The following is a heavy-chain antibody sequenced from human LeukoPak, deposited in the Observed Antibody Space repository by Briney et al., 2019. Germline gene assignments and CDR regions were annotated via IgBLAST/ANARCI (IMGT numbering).Heavy chain of an antibody. J-gene: IGHJ4*02. CDR3: ARESYYYDSSGYQRSLPGDY. D-gene: IGHD3-22*01. Sequence: TGGSLRLSCAASGFTFSDYGMHWVRQAPGKGLEWVPVISYDGSNNYYADSVKGRFTISRDNSRNTLYLQMNSLRAEDTAVYYCARESYYYDSSGYQRSLPGDYWGREPWSPSPQ. CDR2: ISYDGSNN. V-gene: IGHV3-30*03. CDR1: GFTFSDYG.